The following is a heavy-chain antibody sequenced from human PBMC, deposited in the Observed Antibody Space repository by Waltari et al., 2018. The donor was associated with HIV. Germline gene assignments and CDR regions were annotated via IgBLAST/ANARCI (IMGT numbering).Heavy chain of an antibody. Sequence: EVQLVEAGGGLVKPGGSLRLSCTASGLTFSTDRINWVRQAPGKGGGWVSAISSGTSYIYCADSVTGRFTVSRDNAKNSLFLQMNSLRADDTAVYYCARQQLGSGALDLWGQGTLVTVSS. J-gene: IGHJ4*02. CDR1: GLTFSTDR. CDR2: ISSGTSYI. CDR3: ARQQLGSGALDL. D-gene: IGHD3-10*02. V-gene: IGHV3-21*02.